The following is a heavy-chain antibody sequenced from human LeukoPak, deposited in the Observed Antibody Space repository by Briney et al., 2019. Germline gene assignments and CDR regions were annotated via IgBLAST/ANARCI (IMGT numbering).Heavy chain of an antibody. Sequence: ASVKVSCKSSGYTFTSYGIRWVRQAPGQGLEGMGWICAYNGNTNYAQKLQGRVTMTTDTSTSTAYMELRSLRSDDTAVYYCARSGVMVRGVAFDYWGQGTLVTVSS. D-gene: IGHD3-10*01. CDR2: ICAYNGNT. CDR1: GYTFTSYG. V-gene: IGHV1-18*01. CDR3: ARSGVMVRGVAFDY. J-gene: IGHJ4*02.